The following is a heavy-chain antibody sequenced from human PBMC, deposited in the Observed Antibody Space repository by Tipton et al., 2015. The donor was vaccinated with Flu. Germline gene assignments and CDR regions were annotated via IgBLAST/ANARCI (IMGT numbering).Heavy chain of an antibody. D-gene: IGHD1-14*01. CDR3: ARVPTGYLVDY. J-gene: IGHJ4*02. CDR1: GYSISSGYY. V-gene: IGHV4-38-2*02. CDR2: IYYSGST. Sequence: TLSLTCTVSGYSISSGYYWGWIRQPPGKGLEWIGSIYYSGSTYYNPSLKSRVTTSVDTSKNQFSLKLSSVTAADTAVYYCARVPTGYLVDYWGQGTLVTVSS.